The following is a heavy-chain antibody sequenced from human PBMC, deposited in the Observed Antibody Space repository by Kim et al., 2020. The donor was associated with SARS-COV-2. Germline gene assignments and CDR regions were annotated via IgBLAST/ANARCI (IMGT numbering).Heavy chain of an antibody. CDR1: GYTFTGYY. CDR2: INPNSGGT. Sequence: ASVKVSCKASGYTFTGYYMHWVRQAPGQGLEWMGWINPNSGGTNYAQKFQGRVTMTRDTSISTAYMELSRLRSDDTAVYYCAREPLSSGSYGGFDYWGQGTLVTVSS. D-gene: IGHD1-26*01. CDR3: AREPLSSGSYGGFDY. J-gene: IGHJ4*02. V-gene: IGHV1-2*02.